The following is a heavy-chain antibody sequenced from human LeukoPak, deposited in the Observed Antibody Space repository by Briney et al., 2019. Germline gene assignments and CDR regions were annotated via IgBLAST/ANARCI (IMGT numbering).Heavy chain of an antibody. J-gene: IGHJ3*02. CDR1: GGSISSSSYY. CDR2: VFYSGNA. V-gene: IGHV4-39*01. Sequence: SETLSLTCTVSGGSISSSSYYWGWIRQPPGKGLGWIGSVFYSGNALYNPSLRSRLTISVDKSKNQFSLKLRSVTAADTAVYYCARQGSSWRDPDAFDIWGQGIMVTVSS. CDR3: ARQGSSWRDPDAFDI. D-gene: IGHD6-13*01.